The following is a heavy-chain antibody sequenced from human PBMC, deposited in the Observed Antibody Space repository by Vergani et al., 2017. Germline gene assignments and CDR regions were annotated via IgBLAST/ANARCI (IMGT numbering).Heavy chain of an antibody. CDR1: GYTFTGYY. D-gene: IGHD6-13*01. CDR2: INLNSGGT. J-gene: IGHJ4*02. Sequence: QVQLVQSGAEVKKPGASVKVSCKASGYTFTGYYMHWVRQAPGQGLEWMGWINLNSGGTNYAQKFQGSVTMTRDTSISTAYMGLSRLRSDATAVYYCARVGIAAAGSANHRSYFDYWGQGTLVTVSS. CDR3: ARVGIAAAGSANHRSYFDY. V-gene: IGHV1-2*02.